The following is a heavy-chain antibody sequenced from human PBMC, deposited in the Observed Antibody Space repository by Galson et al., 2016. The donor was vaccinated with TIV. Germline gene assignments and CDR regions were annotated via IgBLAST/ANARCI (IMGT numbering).Heavy chain of an antibody. CDR3: ARGPGPAGIVGIYYNMDV. Sequence: SVKVSCKASGGTFSRSAISWVRQAPGQGLEWVGGIIPLLSSPSYGQTVQGRLTITADESMTTSYMELTSLTSDDTAMYYCARGPGPAGIVGIYYNMDVWGQGTTVIVSS. D-gene: IGHD1-26*01. V-gene: IGHV1-69*13. CDR1: GGTFSRSA. J-gene: IGHJ6*02. CDR2: IIPLLSSP.